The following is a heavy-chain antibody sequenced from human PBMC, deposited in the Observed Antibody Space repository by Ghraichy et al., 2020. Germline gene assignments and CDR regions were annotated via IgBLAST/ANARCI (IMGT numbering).Heavy chain of an antibody. J-gene: IGHJ3*02. CDR2: IRSSSSYI. CDR3: ARDQSWLKGSFDPDAFDI. V-gene: IGHV3-21*01. CDR1: GFTFSSYS. Sequence: GGSLRLSCAASGFTFSSYSMNWVRQAPGKGLEWVSSIRSSSSYIYYADSVKGRFTISRDNAKNSLYLQMNSLRAEDTAVYYCARDQSWLKGSFDPDAFDIWGQGTMVTVSS. D-gene: IGHD3-22*01.